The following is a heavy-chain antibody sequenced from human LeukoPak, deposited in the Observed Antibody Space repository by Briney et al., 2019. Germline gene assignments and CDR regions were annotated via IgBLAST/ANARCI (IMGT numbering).Heavy chain of an antibody. CDR3: ARDSRRITIFGVVIGNWFDP. J-gene: IGHJ5*02. Sequence: KPSETLSLTCAVYGGSFSGYYWSWLRQPPGKGLEWFGEINHSGSTNYNPSLKSRVTISVDTSKNQFSLKLSSVTAADTAVYYCARDSRRITIFGVVIGNWFDPWGQGTLVTVSS. CDR2: INHSGST. CDR1: GGSFSGYY. V-gene: IGHV4-34*01. D-gene: IGHD3-3*01.